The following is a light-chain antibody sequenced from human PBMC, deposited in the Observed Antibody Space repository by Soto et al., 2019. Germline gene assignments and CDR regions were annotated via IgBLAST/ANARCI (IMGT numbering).Light chain of an antibody. CDR2: EVS. CDR1: SSDVGGYNY. J-gene: IGLJ3*02. CDR3: SSYTSSSTRV. Sequence: QSALTQPASVSGSPGQSITISCTGTSSDVGGYNYVSWYQQHPGKAPKLMIYEVSNRPSGVSNRFSGSKSGNTASLTISGLQAEDEADYYCSSYTSSSTRVFVGGTKPTVL. V-gene: IGLV2-14*01.